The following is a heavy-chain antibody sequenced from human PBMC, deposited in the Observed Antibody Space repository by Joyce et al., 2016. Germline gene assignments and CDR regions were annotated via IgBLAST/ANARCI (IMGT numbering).Heavy chain of an antibody. CDR3: SRSDPGFAWFAP. CDR2: INPKSGRT. Sequence: QVQLVQSGGEVKKPGASVKVSCKTSGYPFDDYYIIWVRQAPGKGLEWLGWINPKSGRTKYSQTLQGRVTMTRDTSTRTVYMDLTRLRFDDTAVYYCSRSDPGFAWFAPWGQGSLVTVSS. CDR1: GYPFDDYY. V-gene: IGHV1-2*02. J-gene: IGHJ5*02.